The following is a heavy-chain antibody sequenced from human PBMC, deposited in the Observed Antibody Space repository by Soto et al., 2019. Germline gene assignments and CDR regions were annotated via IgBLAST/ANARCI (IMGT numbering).Heavy chain of an antibody. V-gene: IGHV3-23*01. CDR1: GFSFSSYA. J-gene: IGHJ6*02. CDR2: ISGSGGST. D-gene: IGHD5-18*01. CDR3: ARNRVDTAMVTTDYYYYGMDV. Sequence: GGSLRLSCAASGFSFSSYAMSWVRQAPGKGLEWVSAISGSGGSTYYADSVKGRFTISRDNSKNTLYLQMNSLRAEDTAVYYCARNRVDTAMVTTDYYYYGMDVWGQGTTVTVSS.